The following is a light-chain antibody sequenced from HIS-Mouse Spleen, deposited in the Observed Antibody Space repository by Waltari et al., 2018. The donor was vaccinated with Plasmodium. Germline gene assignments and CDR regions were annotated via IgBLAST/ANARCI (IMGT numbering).Light chain of an antibody. CDR1: QSVSSN. CDR2: GAS. J-gene: IGKJ2*01. V-gene: IGKV3-15*01. CDR3: QQYNNWPPYT. Sequence: EIVMTQSPATLSVSPGERATLPCRASQSVSSNLAWYQQKPGPAPRLLICGASTRATGIPARFSGSESGTEFTLTISSMQSEDFAVYYCQQYNNWPPYTFGQGTKLEIK.